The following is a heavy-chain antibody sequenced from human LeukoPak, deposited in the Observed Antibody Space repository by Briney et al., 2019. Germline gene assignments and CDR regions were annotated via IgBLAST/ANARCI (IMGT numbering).Heavy chain of an antibody. CDR3: ARDRVFEYSSSSNYYYGMDV. Sequence: SQTLSLTCTVSGGSISSGGYYWSWIRQHPGKGLEWIGYIYYSGSTNYNPSLKSRVTISVDTSKNQFSLKLSSVTAADTAVYYCARDRVFEYSSSSNYYYGMDVWGQGTTVTVSS. D-gene: IGHD6-6*01. J-gene: IGHJ6*02. CDR1: GGSISSGGYY. CDR2: IYYSGST. V-gene: IGHV4-31*03.